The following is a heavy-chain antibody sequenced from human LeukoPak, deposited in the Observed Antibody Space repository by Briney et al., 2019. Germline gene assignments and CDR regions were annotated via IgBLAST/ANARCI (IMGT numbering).Heavy chain of an antibody. CDR3: ARDASGSQGY. D-gene: IGHD1-26*01. V-gene: IGHV3-21*01. CDR1: GFTFSSYS. CDR2: ISSSSSYI. Sequence: GGSLRLSCAASGFTFSSYSMNWVRQAPGKGLEWVSSISSSSSYIYYADSVKGRFTISRDNVKNSLYLQMNSLRAEDTAVYYCARDASGSQGYWGQGTLVTVSS. J-gene: IGHJ4*02.